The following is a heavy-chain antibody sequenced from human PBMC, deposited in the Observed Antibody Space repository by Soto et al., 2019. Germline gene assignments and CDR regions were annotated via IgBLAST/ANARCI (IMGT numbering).Heavy chain of an antibody. Sequence: SETLSLTCTVSGGSITSDYSCWSWIRQPPGEGLEWIGHIFDSGTTYTNPSLRSQVAISLDTSKNHFSLTLSSVTAADTAVYYCARGPSGDKVHDWGQGALVTV. V-gene: IGHV4-30-4*01. CDR1: GGSITSDYSC. CDR2: IFDSGTT. D-gene: IGHD7-27*01. CDR3: ARGPSGDKVHD. J-gene: IGHJ4*02.